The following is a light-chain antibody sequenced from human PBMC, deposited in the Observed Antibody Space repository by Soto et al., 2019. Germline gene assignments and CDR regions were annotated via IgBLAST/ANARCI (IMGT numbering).Light chain of an antibody. Sequence: SALTQPASVSGSPGQSITISCTGTSSDVGGYNYVSWYQHHPGKAPKLMIFDVSNRPSGVSNRFSGSKSGNTASLTISGLQPEDEADYYCSSYTTSNTRQIVFGTGTTVTVL. CDR3: SSYTTSNTRQIV. J-gene: IGLJ1*01. CDR2: DVS. CDR1: SSDVGGYNY. V-gene: IGLV2-14*03.